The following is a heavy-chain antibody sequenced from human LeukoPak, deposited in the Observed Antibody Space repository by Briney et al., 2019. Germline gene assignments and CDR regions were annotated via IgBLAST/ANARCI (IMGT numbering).Heavy chain of an antibody. D-gene: IGHD5-18*01. J-gene: IGHJ4*02. CDR2: ISYGGSNK. CDR1: GFTFSSYT. CDR3: ARLNLGYGYFLEATKRDY. V-gene: IGHV3-30-3*01. Sequence: GGSLRLSCAGSGFTFSSYTMHWVRQAPGKGLEWVALISYGGSNKYYADSVKGRFTISRDNSKNTLYLQMNSLRAEDTAVYYCARLNLGYGYFLEATKRDYWGQGTLVTVSS.